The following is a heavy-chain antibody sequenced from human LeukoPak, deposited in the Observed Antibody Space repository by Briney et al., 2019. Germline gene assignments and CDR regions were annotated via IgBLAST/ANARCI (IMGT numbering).Heavy chain of an antibody. D-gene: IGHD3-10*01. CDR3: AKDIVPDGSGSYYNEDYYYYMDV. CDR1: GFTFSNYA. CDR2: IGDSGYRT. J-gene: IGHJ6*03. V-gene: IGHV3-23*01. Sequence: GGSLRLSCAASGFTFSNYAMSWVRQAPGKGLEWVSSIGDSGYRTFYADSVKGRFTISRDNSKNTLYLQMNSLRAEDTALYYCAKDIVPDGSGSYYNEDYYYYMDVWGKGTTVTVSS.